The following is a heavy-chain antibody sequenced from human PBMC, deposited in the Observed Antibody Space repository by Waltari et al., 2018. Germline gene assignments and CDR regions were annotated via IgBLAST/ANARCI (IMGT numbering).Heavy chain of an antibody. V-gene: IGHV4-39*01. J-gene: IGHJ3*01. CDR3: TRASIFVVALDAFDL. Sequence: QVQLQESGPGLLKPSETLSLTCSVSGGSITSSNYYWGWIRQPPGKGLEWIGSVFYNGDTSYTPSLKSRFTVSVDTSKTQVSLKLSSVTAADTALYYCTRASIFVVALDAFDLWGQGTMVSVSS. D-gene: IGHD3-3*01. CDR2: VFYNGDT. CDR1: GGSITSSNYY.